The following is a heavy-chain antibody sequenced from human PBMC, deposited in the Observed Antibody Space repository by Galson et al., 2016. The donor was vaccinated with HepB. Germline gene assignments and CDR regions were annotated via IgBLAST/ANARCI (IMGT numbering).Heavy chain of an antibody. CDR1: GFPFSSYW. CDR3: AKAPGYARGKYYFDH. J-gene: IGHJ4*02. V-gene: IGHV3-74*01. D-gene: IGHD1-1*01. CDR2: INSDGSST. Sequence: SLRLSCAASGFPFSSYWMHWVRQAPGKGLVWVSRINSDGSSTTYADSVKGRFTISRDNAKNSLYLQMNSLRAEDTAFYYCAKAPGYARGKYYFDHWGQGTLVTVSS.